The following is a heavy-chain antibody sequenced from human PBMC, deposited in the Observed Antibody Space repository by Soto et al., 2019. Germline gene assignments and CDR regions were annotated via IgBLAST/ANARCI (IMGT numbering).Heavy chain of an antibody. J-gene: IGHJ4*02. Sequence: PGGSLRLSCASSWFTVSSNYMSWVRQAPGKGLEWVSVIYSGGSTYYADSVKGRFTISRDNSKNTLYLQMNSLRAEDTAVYYCARATYDIGIDYWGQGTLVTVSS. CDR1: WFTVSSNY. V-gene: IGHV3-53*01. D-gene: IGHD3-9*01. CDR2: IYSGGST. CDR3: ARATYDIGIDY.